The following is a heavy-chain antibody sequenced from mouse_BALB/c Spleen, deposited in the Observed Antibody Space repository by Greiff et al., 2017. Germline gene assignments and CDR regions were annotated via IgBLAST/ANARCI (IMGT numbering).Heavy chain of an antibody. V-gene: IGHV1S137*01. D-gene: IGHD4-1*01. CDR2: ISNYYGAA. J-gene: IGHJ2*01. Sequence: QVQLQQSGAELVRPGVSVKLSCKGSGYTFTDYAMHWVKQSPAKSLEWIGVISNYYGAASYNQKFKGKATMPVDKSSSTAYMELARLTSEESAVYYCARSERTGYYFDYWGQGTTLTVSS. CDR1: GYTFTDYA. CDR3: ARSERTGYYFDY.